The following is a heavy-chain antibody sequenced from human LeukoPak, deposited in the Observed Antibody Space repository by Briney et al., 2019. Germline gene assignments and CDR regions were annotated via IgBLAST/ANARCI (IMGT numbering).Heavy chain of an antibody. CDR2: INPNSGGT. J-gene: IGHJ4*02. V-gene: IGHV1-2*02. CDR3: ARPPDYSSSWYTLDY. CDR1: GYTFTGYY. D-gene: IGHD6-13*01. Sequence: ASVKVSCKASGYTFTGYYMHWVRPAPGQGLEWMGWINPNSGGTNYAQKFQGRVTMTRDTSISTAYMELSRLRSDDTAVCYCARPPDYSSSWYTLDYWGQGTLVTVSS.